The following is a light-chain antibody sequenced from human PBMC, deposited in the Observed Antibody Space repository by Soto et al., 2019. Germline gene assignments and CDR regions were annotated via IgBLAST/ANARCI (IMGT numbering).Light chain of an antibody. CDR3: QQRSNWPPWT. CDR1: QSVSSY. J-gene: IGKJ1*01. Sequence: EIVLTQSPATLSLSPGERATLSCRASQSVSSYLAWYQQKPGQAPRLLIYDASNRATGIPARFSGSGSGTDCTLTISRLEPEDFAVYYGQQRSNWPPWTFGQGTKVEIK. V-gene: IGKV3-11*01. CDR2: DAS.